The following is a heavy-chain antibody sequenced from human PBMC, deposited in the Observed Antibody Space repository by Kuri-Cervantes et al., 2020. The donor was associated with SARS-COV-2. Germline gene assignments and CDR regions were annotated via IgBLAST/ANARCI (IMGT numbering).Heavy chain of an antibody. J-gene: IGHJ6*03. CDR3: ARRSYYDFFTGYYIPFNMDV. CDR2: TYYRSKWYN. D-gene: IGHD3-9*01. V-gene: IGHV6-1*01. Sequence: SQTLSLTCAISGDSVSSNSAAWNWIRQSPSRGLEWLGRTYYRSKWYNDYAVSVKSRITINPDTSKNQFSLQLNSVTPEDTAVYYCARRSYYDFFTGYYIPFNMDVWGKGTTVTVSS. CDR1: GDSVSSNSAA.